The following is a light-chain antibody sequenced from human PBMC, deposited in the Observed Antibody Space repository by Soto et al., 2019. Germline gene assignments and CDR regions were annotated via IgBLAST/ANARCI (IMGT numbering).Light chain of an antibody. J-gene: IGKJ4*01. CDR2: AEF. V-gene: IGKV1-39*01. Sequence: IQMTQSPSSLSASVGDRVTITCRASQTINTYLSWYQQKPGKPPTLLISAEFTLHSGVPSRFSGSGSGTDFTLTISSLQPEDFATYYCLQTYSIPRTFGGGTKVDIK. CDR1: QTINTY. CDR3: LQTYSIPRT.